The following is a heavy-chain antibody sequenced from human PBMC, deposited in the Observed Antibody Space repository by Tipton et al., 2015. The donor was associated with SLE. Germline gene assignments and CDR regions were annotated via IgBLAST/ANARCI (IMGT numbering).Heavy chain of an antibody. CDR3: AKFGAFYDSCGDNYFDP. D-gene: IGHD3-22*01. J-gene: IGHJ5*02. V-gene: IGHV4-59*11. CDR1: GHSIHGRH. CDR2: VYHTGAS. Sequence: TLSLTCTVSGHSIHGRHWSCIRQPPGKGLEYIGYVYHTGASIYNPSLKNRVSISVDTSRNQFSLTLSSVTVAVTAMYYCAKFGAFYDSCGDNYFDPWGQGTLVTVSS.